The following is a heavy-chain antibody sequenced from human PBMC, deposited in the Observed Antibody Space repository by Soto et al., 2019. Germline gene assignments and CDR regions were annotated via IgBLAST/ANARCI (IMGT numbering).Heavy chain of an antibody. CDR1: GYNFTHYW. Sequence: PGESLKISCQGSGYNFTHYWINWVRQMPGKGLEWMGRIDPSDSYTHYSPSFQGHVTISFDKSISTAYLQCSSLEASDTAMYYCARLGRGTVGMDVWGQGTTVTVSS. J-gene: IGHJ6*02. CDR3: ARLGRGTVGMDV. CDR2: IDPSDSYT. V-gene: IGHV5-10-1*01. D-gene: IGHD4-17*01.